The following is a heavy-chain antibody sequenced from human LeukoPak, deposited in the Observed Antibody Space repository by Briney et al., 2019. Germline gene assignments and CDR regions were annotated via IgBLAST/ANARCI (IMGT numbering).Heavy chain of an antibody. Sequence: SETLSLTCTDSGGSISSYYSSCVPHPPGKGLGRRGHIYYMGNVNYNPSLKSRVTISVDTSKNQFSLKLSSVPAAETAVYYCARGRPSPSSGWSKSITYYMDVWGKGTTVTVSS. J-gene: IGHJ6*03. V-gene: IGHV4-59*01. D-gene: IGHD6-19*01. CDR2: IYYMGNV. CDR1: GGSISSYY. CDR3: ARGRPSPSSGWSKSITYYMDV.